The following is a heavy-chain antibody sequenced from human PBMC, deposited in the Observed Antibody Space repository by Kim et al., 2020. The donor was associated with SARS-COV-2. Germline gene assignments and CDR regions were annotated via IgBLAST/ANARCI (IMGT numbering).Heavy chain of an antibody. Sequence: GGSLRLSCAASGSTFINYAMHWVRQAPGKGLEYVSAISSNGGSTYYANSVRGRFTISRDNSKNTLYLQMGRLRTEDMAVYYCARGSGSFPTSPYYYYFYRMDVWGHGTTVTVSS. CDR2: ISSNGGST. CDR1: GSTFINYA. D-gene: IGHD1-26*01. J-gene: IGHJ6*02. CDR3: ARGSGSFPTSPYYYYFYRMDV. V-gene: IGHV3-64*01.